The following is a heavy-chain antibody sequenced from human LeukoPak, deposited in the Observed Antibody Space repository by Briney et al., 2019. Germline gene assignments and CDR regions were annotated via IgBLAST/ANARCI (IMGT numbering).Heavy chain of an antibody. CDR3: ASSIEVEAPWFDP. Sequence: PSETLSLTCTVSGGSISSYYWSWIRQPPGKGLEWIGYIYYSGSTNYNPSLKSRVTISVDTSKNQLSLKLSSVTAADTAVYDCASSIEVEAPWFDPWGQGTLVTVSS. CDR2: IYYSGST. CDR1: GGSISSYY. V-gene: IGHV4-59*01. J-gene: IGHJ5*02. D-gene: IGHD6-19*01.